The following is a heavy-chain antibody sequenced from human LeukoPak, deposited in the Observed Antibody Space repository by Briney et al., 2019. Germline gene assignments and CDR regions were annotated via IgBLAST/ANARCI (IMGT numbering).Heavy chain of an antibody. CDR1: GGSISSGGYY. CDR3: ARLKFGGTYYYYYYMDV. J-gene: IGHJ6*03. Sequence: SETLSLTCTVSGGSISSGGYYWSWIRQHPGKGLEWIGYIYYSGSTYYNPSLKSRVAVSVDTSKNQFSLKLSSVTAADTAVYYCARLKFGGTYYYYYYMDVWGKGTTVTVSS. CDR2: IYYSGST. V-gene: IGHV4-61*08. D-gene: IGHD1-26*01.